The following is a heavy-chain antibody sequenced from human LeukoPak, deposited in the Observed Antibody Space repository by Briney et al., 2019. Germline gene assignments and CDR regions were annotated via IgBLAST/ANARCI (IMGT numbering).Heavy chain of an antibody. Sequence: GRSLRLSCAASGFTFSSYAMHWVRQAPGKGLEWVAVISYDGSNKYYADSVKGRFTISRDNSKNTLYLQMNSLRAEDTAVYYCARVDLNYGGNSMWAFDIWGQGTMVTVSS. CDR3: ARVDLNYGGNSMWAFDI. CDR2: ISYDGSNK. J-gene: IGHJ3*02. V-gene: IGHV3-30-3*01. CDR1: GFTFSSYA. D-gene: IGHD4-23*01.